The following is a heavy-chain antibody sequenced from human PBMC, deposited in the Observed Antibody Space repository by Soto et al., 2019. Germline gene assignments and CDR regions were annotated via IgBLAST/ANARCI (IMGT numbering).Heavy chain of an antibody. Sequence: GGSLRLSCAASGFTLRNYAMSWVRQSPGKGLEWVSGISGSGGSTYYADSVKGRFTISRDNPKKTLYLQMNSLRVDDTAVYYCAKETRPTDIAVVVAAAPLDYWGQGTLVTVSS. CDR2: ISGSGGST. D-gene: IGHD2-15*01. CDR1: GFTLRNYA. CDR3: AKETRPTDIAVVVAAAPLDY. J-gene: IGHJ4*02. V-gene: IGHV3-23*01.